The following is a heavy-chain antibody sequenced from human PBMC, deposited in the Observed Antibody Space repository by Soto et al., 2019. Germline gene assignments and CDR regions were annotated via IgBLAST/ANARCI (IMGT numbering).Heavy chain of an antibody. Sequence: QQQQVQSGAEVKKTGSSVTVSCKALGNTFTYRYLHWVRQAPGQALEWMGWITPFSGDVHYAQKFQERVTITRDRSINTAYMQMSSLTSEDTAMYFCASGGAGSGPFTWELPDHWGQGTLVTVSS. CDR1: GNTFTYRY. D-gene: IGHD1-26*01. V-gene: IGHV1-45*02. CDR3: ASGGAGSGPFTWELPDH. J-gene: IGHJ4*02. CDR2: ITPFSGDV.